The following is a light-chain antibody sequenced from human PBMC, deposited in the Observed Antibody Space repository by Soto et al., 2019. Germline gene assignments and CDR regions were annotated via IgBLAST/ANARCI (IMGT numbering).Light chain of an antibody. CDR2: GNS. J-gene: IGLJ2*01. V-gene: IGLV1-40*01. Sequence: QSVLTQPPSVSGSPGQRVTISCTGSSSNIGAGYDVHWYQQLPGTAPKLLIYGNSNRPSGVPDRFSGSKSGTSASLAITGLQAEDEADDYCQSYDSSLSGVEFGGGTKLTVL. CDR1: SSNIGAGYD. CDR3: QSYDSSLSGVE.